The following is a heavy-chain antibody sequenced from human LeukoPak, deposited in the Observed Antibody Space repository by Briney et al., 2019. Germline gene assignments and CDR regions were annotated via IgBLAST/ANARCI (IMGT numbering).Heavy chain of an antibody. V-gene: IGHV1-8*01. D-gene: IGHD3-3*01. CDR2: MNPNSGNT. J-gene: IGHJ6*02. CDR1: GYTFTSYD. CDR3: ARGGEPYYDFWSGPWDGMDV. Sequence: ASVKVSCKASGYTFTSYDINWVRQATGQGLEWMGWMNPNSGNTGYAQKFQGRVTMTRHTSISTAYMELSSLRSEDTAVYYCARGGEPYYDFWSGPWDGMDVWGQGTTVTVSS.